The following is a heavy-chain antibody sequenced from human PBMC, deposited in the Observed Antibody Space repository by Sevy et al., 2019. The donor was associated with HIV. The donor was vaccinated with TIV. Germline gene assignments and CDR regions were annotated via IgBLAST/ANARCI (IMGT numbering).Heavy chain of an antibody. D-gene: IGHD2-21*01. CDR3: VIPFSGGGGGY. CDR1: GFTFSTYA. V-gene: IGHV3-30*09. CDR2: ISYDGFNK. Sequence: GGSLRLSCAGSGFTFSTYAMHWVRQTPGRGLEWVSTISYDGFNKYYRDSVKGRFAISRDNSKNTQYLQMNSLSVEDTAVYYCVIPFSGGGGGYWGQGTLVTVSS. J-gene: IGHJ4*02.